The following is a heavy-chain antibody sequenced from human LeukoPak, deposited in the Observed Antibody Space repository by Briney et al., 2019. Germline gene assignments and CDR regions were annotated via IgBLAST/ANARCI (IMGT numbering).Heavy chain of an antibody. CDR1: GYTFTSYG. CDR3: ARAPPWIQLWLVDDIDY. CDR2: ISAYNGNT. J-gene: IGHJ4*02. V-gene: IGHV1-18*01. D-gene: IGHD5-18*01. Sequence: ASVKVSCKASGYTFTSYGISWVRRAPGQGLEWMGWISAYNGNTNYAQKLQGRVTMTTDTSTSTAYMELRSLRSDDTAVYYCARAPPWIQLWLVDDIDYWGQGTLVTVSS.